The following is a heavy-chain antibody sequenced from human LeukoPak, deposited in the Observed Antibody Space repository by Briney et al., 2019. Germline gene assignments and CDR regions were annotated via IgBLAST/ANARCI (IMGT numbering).Heavy chain of an antibody. CDR2: IYYSGST. V-gene: IGHV4-30-4*08. Sequence: SETLSLTCTVSGGSISSGDCYWSWLRQPPGKGLEWIGYIYYSGSTYYNPSLKSRVTISVDTSKNQFSLKLSSVTAADTAVYYCANGIVGAPDYYMDVWGKGTTVTVSS. CDR3: ANGIVGAPDYYMDV. D-gene: IGHD1-26*01. J-gene: IGHJ6*03. CDR1: GGSISSGDCY.